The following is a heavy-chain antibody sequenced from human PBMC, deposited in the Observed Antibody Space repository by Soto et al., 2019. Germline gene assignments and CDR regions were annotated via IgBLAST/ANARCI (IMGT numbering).Heavy chain of an antibody. J-gene: IGHJ3*02. CDR3: AKDFSPLVAAAADAFDI. CDR2: ISGSGGST. D-gene: IGHD6-13*01. CDR1: GFTFSSYA. Sequence: PGGSLRLSCAASGFTFSSYAMSWVRQAPGKGLEWVSAISGSGGSTYYADSVKGRFTISRDNSKNTLYLQMNSLRAEDTAVYYWAKDFSPLVAAAADAFDIWGQGTMVTVSS. V-gene: IGHV3-23*01.